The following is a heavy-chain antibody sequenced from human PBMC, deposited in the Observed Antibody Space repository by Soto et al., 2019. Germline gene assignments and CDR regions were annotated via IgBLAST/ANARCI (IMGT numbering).Heavy chain of an antibody. V-gene: IGHV3-33*01. D-gene: IGHD4-17*01. Sequence: QVQLVESGGGVVQPGPSLRLSSAASGFSFSSYGMHWVRQAPGKGRGWVAVVWYDGGNKYYADSVKGRFTISRDNSKNTLYLQINSLRAEDTAVYYCARNPRPTYGDYADYWGQGTLVTVSS. CDR2: VWYDGGNK. CDR1: GFSFSSYG. CDR3: ARNPRPTYGDYADY. J-gene: IGHJ4*02.